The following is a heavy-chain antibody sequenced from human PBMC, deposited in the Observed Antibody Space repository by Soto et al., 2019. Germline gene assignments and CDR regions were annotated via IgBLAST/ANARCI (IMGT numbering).Heavy chain of an antibody. J-gene: IGHJ4*02. CDR3: ASSYEFWSPGY. CDR1: GFTFSSYA. D-gene: IGHD3-3*01. CDR2: ISYDGSNK. V-gene: IGHV3-30-3*01. Sequence: QVQLVESGGGVVQPGRSLRLSCAASGFTFSSYAMHWVRQAPGKGLEWVAVISYDGSNKYYADSVKGRFTISRDNSKNTLYLQMNSLRAEDTAVYYCASSYEFWSPGYWGQGTLVTVSS.